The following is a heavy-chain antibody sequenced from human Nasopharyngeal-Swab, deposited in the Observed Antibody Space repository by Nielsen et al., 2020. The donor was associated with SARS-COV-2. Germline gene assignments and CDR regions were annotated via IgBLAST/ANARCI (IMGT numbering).Heavy chain of an antibody. CDR1: GDAFRRCG. CDR2: IIPAFGTP. J-gene: IGHJ6*02. V-gene: IGHV1-69*13. D-gene: IGHD1/OR15-1a*01. Sequence: SVKVSCKASGDAFRRCGMSWVRQARGQGLEWMGGIIPAFGTPTYAQDSAQDLQGRVTISADESTSTAYMELSSLRSEDTAVYYCARGKGTSYYYYYGMDVWGQGTTVTVSS. CDR3: ARGKGTSYYYYYGMDV.